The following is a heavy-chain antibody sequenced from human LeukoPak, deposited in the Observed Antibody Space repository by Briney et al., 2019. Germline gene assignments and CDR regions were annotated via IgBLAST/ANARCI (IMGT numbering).Heavy chain of an antibody. CDR1: GFSFSDYY. V-gene: IGHV3-72*01. J-gene: IGHJ4*02. CDR3: ARVSYDTERWNY. Sequence: GGSLRLSCAASGFSFSDYYMDWVRQAPGKGLEWIGRSRNKANSYSTEYAASVKGRFTISRDASKNSLYLQMNSLKSEDTAVYYCARVSYDTERWNYWGQGTLVTVSS. D-gene: IGHD3-10*01. CDR2: SRNKANSYST.